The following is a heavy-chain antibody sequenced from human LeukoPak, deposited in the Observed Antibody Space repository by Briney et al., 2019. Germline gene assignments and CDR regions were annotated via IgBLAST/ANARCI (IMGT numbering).Heavy chain of an antibody. CDR3: ATLGCSSTSCYVEWFDP. CDR2: IYYSGST. J-gene: IGHJ5*02. CDR1: GGSVSSGSYY. Sequence: SETLSLTCTVSGGSVSSGSYYWSWIRQAPGKGLEWIGYIYYSGSTNYNPSLKSRVTISVDTSKNQFSLKLSSVTAADTAVYYCATLGCSSTSCYVEWFDPWGQGTLVTVSS. D-gene: IGHD2-2*01. V-gene: IGHV4-61*01.